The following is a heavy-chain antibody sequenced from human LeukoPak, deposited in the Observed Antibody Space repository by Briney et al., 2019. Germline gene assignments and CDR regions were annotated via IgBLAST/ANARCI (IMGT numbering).Heavy chain of an antibody. V-gene: IGHV4-30-2*01. Sequence: SQTLSLTCAVSGGSTSSGGYSWSWIRQPPGKGLEWIGYIYHSGSTYYNPSLKSRVTISVDTSKNQFSLKLSSVTAADTAVYYCARDSGPLEVTLDYWGQGTLVTVSS. J-gene: IGHJ4*02. CDR1: GGSTSSGGYS. CDR2: IYHSGST. CDR3: ARDSGPLEVTLDY. D-gene: IGHD5-12*01.